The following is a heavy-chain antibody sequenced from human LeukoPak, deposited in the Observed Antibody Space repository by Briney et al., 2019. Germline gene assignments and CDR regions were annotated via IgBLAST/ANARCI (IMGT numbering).Heavy chain of an antibody. CDR2: ISGTGGTT. CDR1: GFAFSNFA. J-gene: IGHJ4*02. CDR3: ATEGFGSGWSLANYFDH. Sequence: GGSLRLSCAASGFAFSNFAMSWVRQAPGKGLEWVATISGTGGTTFYADSVKGRFTISSDSSKSTVFLQMNSLRAEDTAVYFCATEGFGSGWSLANYFDHWGQGTLVTVSS. D-gene: IGHD6-19*01. V-gene: IGHV3-23*01.